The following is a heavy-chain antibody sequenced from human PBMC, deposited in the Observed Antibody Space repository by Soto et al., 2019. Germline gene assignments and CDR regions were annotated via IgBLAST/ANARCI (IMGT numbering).Heavy chain of an antibody. CDR1: GGSISSFY. D-gene: IGHD2-15*01. CDR2: IYSGGRN. V-gene: IGHV4-4*07. J-gene: IGHJ4*02. CDR3: ARARRRWQY. Sequence: SETLSLTCTVSGGSISSFYWSWIRQPAGKGLDWIGRIYSGGRNNYNPSLQSRVTMSVQTSKNQLSLRMSYVTAADTALYYCARARRRWQYGGQGTMVTVS.